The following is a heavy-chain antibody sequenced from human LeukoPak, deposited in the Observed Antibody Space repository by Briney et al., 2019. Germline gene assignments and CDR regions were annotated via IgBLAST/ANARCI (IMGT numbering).Heavy chain of an antibody. CDR2: VNNDGSST. CDR3: ATVFGY. CDR1: GFPFCSYW. J-gene: IGHJ4*02. V-gene: IGHV3-74*03. Sequence: GGSLRLSFAASGFPFCSYWLHWVRPAPGKGLVWVSRVNNDGSSTTYADTVKGRFTISRDNVKDTVYLQMNSLRAEDSAVYYCATVFGYWGQGTLVTVSS.